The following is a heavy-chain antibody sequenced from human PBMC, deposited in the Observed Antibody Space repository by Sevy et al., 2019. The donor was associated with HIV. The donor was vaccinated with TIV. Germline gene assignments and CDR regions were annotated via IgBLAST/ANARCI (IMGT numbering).Heavy chain of an antibody. CDR2: IRSKANTYAT. CDR3: TSGHLRYYFDY. Sequence: GGSLRLSRAASGFTFSGSAMHWVRQASGKGLEWVGRIRSKANTYATAYAASVKGRFTISRDDSKNTAYLQMNSLKTEDTAVYYCTSGHLRYYFDYWGQGTLVTVSS. J-gene: IGHJ4*02. D-gene: IGHD4-17*01. V-gene: IGHV3-73*01. CDR1: GFTFSGSA.